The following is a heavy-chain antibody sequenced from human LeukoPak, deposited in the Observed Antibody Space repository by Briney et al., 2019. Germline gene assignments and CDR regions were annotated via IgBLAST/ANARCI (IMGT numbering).Heavy chain of an antibody. D-gene: IGHD4-23*01. CDR1: DDSISSSTYY. CDR3: AREGGNSGFDI. CDR2: INHSGST. V-gene: IGHV4-39*07. Sequence: SDTLSLTCIISDDSISSSTYYWGWIRQPPGTGLEWIGEINHSGSTNYNPSLKSRVTISVDTSKNQFSLKLSSVTAADTAVYYCAREGGNSGFDIWGQGTMVTVSS. J-gene: IGHJ3*02.